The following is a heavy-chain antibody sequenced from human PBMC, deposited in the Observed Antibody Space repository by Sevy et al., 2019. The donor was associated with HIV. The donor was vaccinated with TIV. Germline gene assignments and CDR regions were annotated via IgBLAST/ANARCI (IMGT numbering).Heavy chain of an antibody. CDR2: ISYHGRDK. D-gene: IGHD1-26*01. CDR1: GISFTTSG. V-gene: IGHV3-30*03. CDR3: GRGSSGRNVGPYDY. Sequence: GGSLRLSCVVSGISFTTSGMHWVRQAPGKGLEWVAVISYHGRDKFYAESVKGRSTISRDNSKNMLYLQMNSLRAEDTAVYFCGRGSSGRNVGPYDYWGQGTPVTVSS. J-gene: IGHJ4*02.